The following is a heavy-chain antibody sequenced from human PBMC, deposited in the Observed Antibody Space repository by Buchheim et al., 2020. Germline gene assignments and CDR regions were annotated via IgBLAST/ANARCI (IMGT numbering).Heavy chain of an antibody. V-gene: IGHV3-48*03. D-gene: IGHD3-10*01. CDR2: ISSSGSTI. CDR1: GFTFSSHE. J-gene: IGHJ6*02. CDR3: ARDPGSRSRNYYCGMDV. Sequence: EVQSVESGETLVKPGGSLRLSCAASGFTFSSHEMNWVRQAPGKGLEWVSYISSSGSTIYYADSVKGRFTISRDNAKDSLYLQMNSLRAEDTAVYYCARDPGSRSRNYYCGMDVWGQGTT.